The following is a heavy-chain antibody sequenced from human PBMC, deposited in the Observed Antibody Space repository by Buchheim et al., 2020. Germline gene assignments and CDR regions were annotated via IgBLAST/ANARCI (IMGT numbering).Heavy chain of an antibody. CDR3: ATGSGVLWFGGVRDAFDI. D-gene: IGHD3-10*01. CDR2: IKQDGSEK. Sequence: EVQLVESGGGLVQPGGSLRLSCAASGFTFSSYWMSWVRQAPGKGLEWVANIKQDGSEKYYVDSVKGRFTISRDNAKKSLYLQMNSLRAEDTAVYYCATGSGVLWFGGVRDAFDIWGEGT. V-gene: IGHV3-7*01. CDR1: GFTFSSYW. J-gene: IGHJ3*02.